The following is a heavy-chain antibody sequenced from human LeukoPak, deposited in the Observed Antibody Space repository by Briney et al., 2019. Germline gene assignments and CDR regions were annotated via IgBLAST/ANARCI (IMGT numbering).Heavy chain of an antibody. J-gene: IGHJ1*01. V-gene: IGHV5-51*01. CDR2: IYPGDSDT. D-gene: IGHD6-13*01. CDR1: GYSFSSYW. Sequence: PGESLKISCKGSGYSFSSYWIGWVRQMPGKGLGWMGIIYPGDSDTRYSPSFQGQVTISADKSISTAYLQWSSLKASDTAIYYCARLLAAAGALRHWGQGTLVTVPS. CDR3: ARLLAAAGALRH.